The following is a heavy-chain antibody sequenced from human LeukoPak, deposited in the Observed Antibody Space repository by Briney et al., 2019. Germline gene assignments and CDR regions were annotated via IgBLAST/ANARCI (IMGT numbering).Heavy chain of an antibody. V-gene: IGHV4-59*12. CDR2: IYYSGST. D-gene: IGHD3-22*01. CDR3: AREDYYDSSGYYY. Sequence: PSETLSLTCTVSGGSISSYYWSWIRQPPGKGLEWIGYIYYSGSTYYNPSLKSRVTISVDTSKNQFSLKLSSVTAADTAVYYCAREDYYDSSGYYYWGQGTLVTVSS. CDR1: GGSISSYY. J-gene: IGHJ4*02.